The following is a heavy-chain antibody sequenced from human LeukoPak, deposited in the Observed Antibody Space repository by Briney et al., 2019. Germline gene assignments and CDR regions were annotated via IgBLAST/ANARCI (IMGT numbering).Heavy chain of an antibody. J-gene: IGHJ3*02. CDR1: GFTFDDYG. CDR3: ARVLPRGYSRIGCAFDI. CDR2: INWNGGST. D-gene: IGHD3-22*01. V-gene: IGHV3-20*04. Sequence: PGGSLRLSCAASGFTFDDYGMSWVRQAPGKGLEWVSGINWNGGSTGYADSVKGRFTISRDNAKNSLYLQMNSLRAEDTALYYCARVLPRGYSRIGCAFDIWGQGTMVTVSS.